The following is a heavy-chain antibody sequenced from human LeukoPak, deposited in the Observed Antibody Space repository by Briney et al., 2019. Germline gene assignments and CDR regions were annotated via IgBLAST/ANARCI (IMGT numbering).Heavy chain of an antibody. J-gene: IGHJ4*02. Sequence: ASVKVSCKASGYTFTGYYMHWVRQAPGQGLEWMGWINPNSGGTIYAQKFQGRVTMTEDTSTDTAYMELSSLRSEDTAVYYCATDLIISAAAGIAPYHWGQGTLVTVSS. CDR2: INPNSGGT. D-gene: IGHD6-13*01. CDR3: ATDLIISAAAGIAPYH. CDR1: GYTFTGYY. V-gene: IGHV1-2*02.